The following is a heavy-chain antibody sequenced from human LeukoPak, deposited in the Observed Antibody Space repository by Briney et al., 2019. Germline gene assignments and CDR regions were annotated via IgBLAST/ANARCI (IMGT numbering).Heavy chain of an antibody. Sequence: GGSLRLSCAASGFTFSRYAMHWVRQAPGKGLEWVAVISYDGSNKYYADSVKGRFTISRDNSKNTLYLQVNSLRAEDTAVYYCAREPHGFDYWGQGTLVTVSS. CDR3: AREPHGFDY. V-gene: IGHV3-30-3*01. CDR1: GFTFSRYA. CDR2: ISYDGSNK. J-gene: IGHJ4*02.